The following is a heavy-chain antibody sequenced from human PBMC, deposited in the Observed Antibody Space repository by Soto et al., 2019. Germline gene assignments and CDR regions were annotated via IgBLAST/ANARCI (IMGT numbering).Heavy chain of an antibody. D-gene: IGHD3-22*01. J-gene: IGHJ6*02. Sequence: SETLSLTCAVYGGSFSGYYWTWIRQPPGKGLEWIGYIYYSGSTNYNPSLKSRVTISVDTSKNQFSLKLSSVTAADTAVYYCARHTYYYDSSGYPYYYYGMDVWGQGTTVTVSS. CDR1: GGSFSGYY. CDR3: ARHTYYYDSSGYPYYYYGMDV. V-gene: IGHV4-59*08. CDR2: IYYSGST.